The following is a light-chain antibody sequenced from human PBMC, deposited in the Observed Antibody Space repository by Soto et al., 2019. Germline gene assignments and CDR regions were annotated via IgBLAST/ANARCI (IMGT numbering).Light chain of an antibody. J-gene: IGKJ4*01. V-gene: IGKV3D-20*02. CDR3: QQRSNWPALT. Sequence: EVVLTQSPGTLSLSPGERATLSCRASQSVSSRYLAWYQQKPGQAPRLLIYGASSRATGIPDRFSGSGSGTDFTLTISSLEPEDFAVYYCQQRSNWPALTFGGGTKVDIK. CDR1: QSVSSRY. CDR2: GAS.